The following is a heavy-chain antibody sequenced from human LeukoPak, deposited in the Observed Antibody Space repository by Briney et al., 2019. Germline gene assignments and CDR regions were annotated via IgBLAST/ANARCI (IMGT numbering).Heavy chain of an antibody. J-gene: IGHJ5*02. CDR2: LNPNTGNT. CDR3: ERWNHDSSHNYPDP. D-gene: IGHD3-22*01. V-gene: IGHV1-8*01. Sequence: ASVKVSCKASGYTFTSYDINWVRQGTGQGLEWVGWLNPNTGNTGYGQKVQGRVTLTKDTDISTAYLELSSLRSEDTAVYYCERWNHDSSHNYPDPWGQGTLVTVSP. CDR1: GYTFTSYD.